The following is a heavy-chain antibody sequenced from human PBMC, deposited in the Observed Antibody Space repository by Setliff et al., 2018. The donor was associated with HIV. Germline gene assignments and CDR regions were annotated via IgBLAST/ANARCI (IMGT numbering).Heavy chain of an antibody. CDR2: IIPIFGTT. V-gene: IGHV1-69*13. CDR1: GGTFSTHS. J-gene: IGHJ6*03. D-gene: IGHD3-10*02. CDR3: ARIVRPSYYNYYYMDV. Sequence: SVKVSCKASGGTFSTHSISWVRQAPGQGLEWMGGIIPIFGTTNYARKFQGRVTITADDSTSTAYMDLNNLRSEDTAVYYCARIVRPSYYNYYYMDVWGKGTTVTVSS.